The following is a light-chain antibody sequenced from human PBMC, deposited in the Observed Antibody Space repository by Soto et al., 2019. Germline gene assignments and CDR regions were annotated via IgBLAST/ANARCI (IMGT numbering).Light chain of an antibody. V-gene: IGKV3-20*01. J-gene: IGKJ1*01. Sequence: EIVLTQSPGTLSLSPGERATLSCRSSQSVSSNYFAWYQQKPGQAPRLLIYGISSRATGIPDRFIGSGSGTDFTLTISRLEPEDFAVYYCQHYITSLTTFGQGTKVDIK. CDR1: QSVSSNY. CDR3: QHYITSLTT. CDR2: GIS.